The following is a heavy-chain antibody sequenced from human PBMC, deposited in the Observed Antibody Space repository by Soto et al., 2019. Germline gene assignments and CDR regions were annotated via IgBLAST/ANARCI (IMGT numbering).Heavy chain of an antibody. CDR1: GFRFSDSW. V-gene: IGHV3-7*01. CDR2: ISADGSEK. D-gene: IGHD6-6*01. CDR3: ARTPRLLDS. Sequence: PGGSLRLSCAASGFRFSDSWMNWVRQAPGKGPEWVAYISADGSEKNHVDSVKGRFTISRDNAKNSLYLQMNSLRAEDTAVYYCARTPRLLDSWGQGTLVTVSS. J-gene: IGHJ4*02.